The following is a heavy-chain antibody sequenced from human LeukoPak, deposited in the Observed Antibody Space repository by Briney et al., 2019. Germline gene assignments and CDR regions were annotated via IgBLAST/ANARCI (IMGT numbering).Heavy chain of an antibody. V-gene: IGHV3-23*01. CDR3: AKDPLRYYDILTGYLKTYYFDY. D-gene: IGHD3-9*01. CDR1: RFTFSSYA. CDR2: VSGNGAGT. Sequence: PGGSLRLSCAASRFTFSSYAMSWVRQAPGKGLEWVSGVSGNGAGTYYADSVKGRFTISRDNSKNTLYLQMNSLRAEDTAVYYCAKDPLRYYDILTGYLKTYYFDYWGQGTLVTVSS. J-gene: IGHJ4*02.